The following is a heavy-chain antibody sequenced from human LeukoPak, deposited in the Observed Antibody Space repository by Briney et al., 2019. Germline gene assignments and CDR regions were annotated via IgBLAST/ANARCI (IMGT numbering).Heavy chain of an antibody. D-gene: IGHD6-19*01. CDR1: GYTFTSYA. V-gene: IGHV7-4-1*02. CDR2: INTNTGNP. Sequence: GASVKVSCKASGYTFTSYAMNWVRQAPGQGLEWMGWINTNTGNPTYAQGFTGRFVFSLDTSVSTAYLQISSLNTEDTAVYYCAIDQPVAGVSNFDSWGQGTLVTVSS. J-gene: IGHJ4*02. CDR3: AIDQPVAGVSNFDS.